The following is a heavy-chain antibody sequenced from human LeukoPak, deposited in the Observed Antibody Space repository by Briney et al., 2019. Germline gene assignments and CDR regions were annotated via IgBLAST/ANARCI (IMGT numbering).Heavy chain of an antibody. CDR3: ARAGSSWSDNWFDP. Sequence: SETLSLTCAVYGGSFSGYYWGWIRQPPGKGLEWIGEINHSGSTNYNPSLKSRVTISVDTSKNQFSLKLSSVTAADTAVYYCARAGSSWSDNWFDPWGQGTLVTVSS. J-gene: IGHJ5*02. V-gene: IGHV4-34*01. CDR2: INHSGST. CDR1: GGSFSGYY. D-gene: IGHD6-13*01.